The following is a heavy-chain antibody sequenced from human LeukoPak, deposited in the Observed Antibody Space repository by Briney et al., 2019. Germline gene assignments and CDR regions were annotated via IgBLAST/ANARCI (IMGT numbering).Heavy chain of an antibody. Sequence: PGGSLRLSCAASGFPFGDFAMTWVRQVPGGGLQWVSTITRSGQNTYYADSVKGRFTISRDDYKGMLYLQMNSLRAEDTAMYYCGKDDYCSIPGCVIDALVVWGQGTVVTVSS. V-gene: IGHV3-23*01. D-gene: IGHD4-11*01. CDR1: GFPFGDFA. CDR2: ITRSGQNT. J-gene: IGHJ3*01. CDR3: GKDDYCSIPGCVIDALVV.